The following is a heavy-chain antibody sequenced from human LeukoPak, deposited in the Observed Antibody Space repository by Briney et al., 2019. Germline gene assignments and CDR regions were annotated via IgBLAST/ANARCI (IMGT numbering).Heavy chain of an antibody. CDR2: VNAYNGNT. CDR3: ARLGYSNYFARLNEGFDP. D-gene: IGHD4-11*01. CDR1: GYTFSSLG. V-gene: IGHV1-18*01. Sequence: ASVKVSFKGSGYTFSSLGYNWGRKGPGQGVGWVGMVNAYNGNTNYAQKLQGRVTMTTNTSTSTAYMELSSLRSEDTAVYYCARLGYSNYFARLNEGFDPWGQGTLVTVSS. J-gene: IGHJ5*02.